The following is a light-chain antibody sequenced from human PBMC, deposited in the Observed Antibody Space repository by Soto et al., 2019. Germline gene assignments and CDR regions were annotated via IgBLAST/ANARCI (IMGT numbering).Light chain of an antibody. CDR2: SNN. V-gene: IGLV1-44*01. CDR1: SSNIGSNT. CDR3: AAWDASPNGHVV. Sequence: QSVLTQPPSASGTPGQRVTISCSGSSSNIGSNTVNWYQHLPGTAPKLLIYSNNQRPSGVPDRFSGSKSGTSASLAISGLQSEDEADYYCAAWDASPNGHVVFGGGTKLTVL. J-gene: IGLJ2*01.